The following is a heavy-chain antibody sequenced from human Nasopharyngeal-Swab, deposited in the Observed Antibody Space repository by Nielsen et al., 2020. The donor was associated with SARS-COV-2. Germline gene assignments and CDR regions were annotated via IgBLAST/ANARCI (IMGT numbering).Heavy chain of an antibody. Sequence: WIRQPSGKGLEWIGEINHSGSTNYNPSLKSRVIITVDTSKNQFSLKLSSVTAADTALYYCARGAPRGGYDFSLYYYYYYVVDVWGQGTTVTVSS. J-gene: IGHJ6*02. D-gene: IGHD5-12*01. CDR3: ARGAPRGGYDFSLYYYYYYVVDV. CDR2: INHSGST. V-gene: IGHV4-34*01.